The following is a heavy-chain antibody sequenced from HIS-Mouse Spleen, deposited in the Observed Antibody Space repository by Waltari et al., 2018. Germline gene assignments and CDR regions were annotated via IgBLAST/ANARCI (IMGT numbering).Heavy chain of an antibody. Sequence: QLQLQESGPGLVKPSETLSLTCTVSGGSISSSSYYWGWIRQPPGKGLEWIGSIYYSGSTSYNPSLKRRVTISVDTSKHQCSLKLSSVTAADTAVYYCAREIPYSSSWYDWYFDLWGRGTLVTVSS. CDR1: GGSISSSSYY. J-gene: IGHJ2*01. V-gene: IGHV4-39*07. CDR3: AREIPYSSSWYDWYFDL. D-gene: IGHD6-13*01. CDR2: IYYSGST.